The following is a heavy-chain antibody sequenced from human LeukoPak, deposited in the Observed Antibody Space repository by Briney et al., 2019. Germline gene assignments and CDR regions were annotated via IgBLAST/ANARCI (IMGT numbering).Heavy chain of an antibody. D-gene: IGHD6-13*01. CDR2: ISSSSSYI. CDR1: GFTFSTYN. V-gene: IGHV3-21*01. J-gene: IGHJ4*02. Sequence: PGGSLRLSRAASGFTFSTYNMNWVRQAPGKGLEWVSSISSSSSYIYYADSVKGRFTISRGNAKNSLYLQMNSLRAEDTAVYYCARVVGSSSSWVDYWGQGTLVTVSS. CDR3: ARVVGSSSSWVDY.